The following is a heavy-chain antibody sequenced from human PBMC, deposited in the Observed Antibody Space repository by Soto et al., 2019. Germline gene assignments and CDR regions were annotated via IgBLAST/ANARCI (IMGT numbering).Heavy chain of an antibody. CDR1: GYTFTSYY. CDR2: INPSGGST. CDR3: ARDGGEQWLVS. Sequence: QVQLVQSGAEVKKPGASVKVSCKASGYTFTSYYMHWVRQAPGQGLEWMGIINPSGGSTSYAQKFQGKDTMTRDTSTSTVYMELSSLRSEDTAVYYCARDGGEQWLVSWGQGTLVTVSS. V-gene: IGHV1-46*01. J-gene: IGHJ5*02. D-gene: IGHD6-19*01.